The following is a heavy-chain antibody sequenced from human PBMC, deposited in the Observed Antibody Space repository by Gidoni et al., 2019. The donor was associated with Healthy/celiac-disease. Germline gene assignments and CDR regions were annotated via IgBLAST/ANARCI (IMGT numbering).Heavy chain of an antibody. CDR1: GFTFSNAW. Sequence: EVQLVESGGGLVKPGGSLRLSCAASGFTFSNAWLSWVRQVPGKGLEWVGRIKSKTDGGTTDYAAPVKGRFTISRDDSKNTLYLQMNSLKTEDTAVYYCTTDQFFYYDSSGYYLLVDYWGQGTLVTVSS. CDR3: TTDQFFYYDSSGYYLLVDY. J-gene: IGHJ4*02. CDR2: IKSKTDGGTT. D-gene: IGHD3-22*01. V-gene: IGHV3-15*01.